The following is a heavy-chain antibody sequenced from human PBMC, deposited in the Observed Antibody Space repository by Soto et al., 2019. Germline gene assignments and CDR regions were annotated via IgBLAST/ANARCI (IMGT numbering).Heavy chain of an antibody. D-gene: IGHD3-16*02. Sequence: PGESLKISCNGSGYSFTSYWISWVRQMPGKGLEWMGRIDPSDSYTNYSPSFQGHVTISADKSISTAYLQWSSLKASDTAMYYCARFMITFGGVIVIPEYGMDVWGQGTTVTVSS. CDR2: IDPSDSYT. J-gene: IGHJ6*02. V-gene: IGHV5-10-1*01. CDR3: ARFMITFGGVIVIPEYGMDV. CDR1: GYSFTSYW.